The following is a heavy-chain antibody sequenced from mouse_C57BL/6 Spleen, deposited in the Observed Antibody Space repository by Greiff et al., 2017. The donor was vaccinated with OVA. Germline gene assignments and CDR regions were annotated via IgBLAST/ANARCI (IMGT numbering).Heavy chain of an antibody. J-gene: IGHJ1*03. CDR3: ARDGSYWYFDV. Sequence: EVQLQQSGPELVKPGASVKISCKASGYTFTDYYMNWVKQSHGKSLAWIGDINPNNGGTSYNQKFKGKATLTVDKSSSTAYMERRSLTSEDSAVYYCARDGSYWYFDVWGTGTTVTVSS. CDR2: INPNNGGT. V-gene: IGHV1-26*01. CDR1: GYTFTDYY.